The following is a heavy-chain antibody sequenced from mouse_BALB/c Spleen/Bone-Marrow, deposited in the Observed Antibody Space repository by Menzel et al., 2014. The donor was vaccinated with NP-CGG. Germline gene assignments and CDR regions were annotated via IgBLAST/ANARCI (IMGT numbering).Heavy chain of an antibody. V-gene: IGHV1S126*01. D-gene: IGHD1-2*01. CDR3: APHYYGYAWFAY. Sequence: VQLQQSGPQLVRPGASVKISCKASGYSIGSYWMHWVKQRPGQGLEWIGMIDPSDSETRLNQKFKDKATLTVDKSSSTAYMQLNSPTSEDSAVYYCAPHYYGYAWFAYWGQGTLVTVSA. CDR1: GYSIGSYW. J-gene: IGHJ3*01. CDR2: IDPSDSET.